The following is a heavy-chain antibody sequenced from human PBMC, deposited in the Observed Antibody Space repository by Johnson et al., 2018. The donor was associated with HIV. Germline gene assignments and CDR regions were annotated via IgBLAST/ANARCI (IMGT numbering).Heavy chain of an antibody. V-gene: IGHV3-33*06. D-gene: IGHD1/OR15-1a*01. CDR3: AKGRIGTSSMRGGAFDI. Sequence: QVQLVESGGGVVQPGRSLRLSCTASGFNFSTYGMHWVRQAPGKGLEWVAVIWYDGSNKYYGDSVKGRFTISRDNSKNTLYLQMNSLRVEDTAVYYCAKGRIGTSSMRGGAFDIWGQGTMVTVSS. J-gene: IGHJ3*02. CDR2: IWYDGSNK. CDR1: GFNFSTYG.